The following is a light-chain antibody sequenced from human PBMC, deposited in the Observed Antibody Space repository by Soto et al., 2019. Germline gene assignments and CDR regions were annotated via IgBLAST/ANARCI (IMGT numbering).Light chain of an antibody. Sequence: IVLTQSPGTLSLSPGESATLSCRASQSVSSNLAWYQQKPGQAPRLLIYGASTRATGIPARFSGSGSGTEFTLTISSLQSEDFAVYYCQQYNNWPLTLGGGTKVDIK. CDR3: QQYNNWPLT. CDR1: QSVSSN. V-gene: IGKV3-15*01. J-gene: IGKJ4*01. CDR2: GAS.